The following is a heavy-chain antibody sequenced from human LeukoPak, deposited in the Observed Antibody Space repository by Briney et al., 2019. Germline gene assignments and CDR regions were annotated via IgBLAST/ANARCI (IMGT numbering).Heavy chain of an antibody. Sequence: ASETLSLTCTVSGGSISSYYWSWIRQPPGKGLEWIGYIYYSGSTNYNPSLKSRVTISVDTFKNQFSLKLSSVTAADTAVYYCARVVQRSGYYSFFYYYYMDVWGKGTTVTVSS. J-gene: IGHJ6*03. V-gene: IGHV4-59*01. CDR3: ARVVQRSGYYSFFYYYYMDV. D-gene: IGHD3-3*01. CDR2: IYYSGST. CDR1: GGSISSYY.